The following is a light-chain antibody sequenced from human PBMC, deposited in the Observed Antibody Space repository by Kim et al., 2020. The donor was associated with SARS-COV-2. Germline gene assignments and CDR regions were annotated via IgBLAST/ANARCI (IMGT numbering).Light chain of an antibody. CDR1: NIGRKS. J-gene: IGLJ2*01. CDR2: YDS. CDR3: QVWDSSSDHVV. V-gene: IGLV3-21*04. Sequence: PEKTARVTCGGNNIGRKSVHWYQQKPGQAPVLVIYYDSDRPSGIPERFSGSNSGNTATLTISRVEAGDEADYYCQVWDSSSDHVVFGGGTQLTVL.